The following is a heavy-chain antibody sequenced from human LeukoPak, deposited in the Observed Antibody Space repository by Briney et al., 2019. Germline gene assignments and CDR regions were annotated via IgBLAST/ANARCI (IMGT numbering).Heavy chain of an antibody. J-gene: IGHJ2*01. CDR2: INPSGGST. Sequence: WASVKVSCKAPGYTFTSYYMHWVRQAPGQGLEWMGIINPSGGSTSYAQKFQGRVTMTRDTSTSTVYMELSSLRSEDTAVYYCAREGISRGERWLQLGPVWWYFDLWGRGTLVTVSS. V-gene: IGHV1-46*01. CDR1: GYTFTSYY. CDR3: AREGISRGERWLQLGPVWWYFDL. D-gene: IGHD5-24*01.